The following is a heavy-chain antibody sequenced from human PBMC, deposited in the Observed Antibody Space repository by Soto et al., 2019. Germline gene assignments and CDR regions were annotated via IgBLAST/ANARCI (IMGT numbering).Heavy chain of an antibody. CDR1: GFLFSNYW. J-gene: IGHJ4*02. D-gene: IGHD4-17*01. CDR2: VDRGGSNT. CDR3: AREYGDYVRPRDY. Sequence: EVQLVESGGGLVQPGGSLRLSCAASGFLFSNYWMHWVRQVPGKGLVWVSRVDRGGSNTDYVDSVKGRFSISCDNAKSTLSLQMNSLRAEDTAVYFGAREYGDYVRPRDYWVQGILVTVSS. V-gene: IGHV3-74*01.